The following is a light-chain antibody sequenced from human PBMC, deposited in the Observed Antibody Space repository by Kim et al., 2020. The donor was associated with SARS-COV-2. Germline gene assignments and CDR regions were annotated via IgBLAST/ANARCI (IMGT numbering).Light chain of an antibody. Sequence: SSELTQDPAVSVALGQTVRITCQGDSLRTYYASWYQQKPGQAPILLIYGKNNRPSGIPDRFSGSSSGNTASLTVTGAQAVDEADYYCNSRDNSGDHVVFGGGTQVTVL. CDR3: NSRDNSGDHVV. CDR2: GKN. V-gene: IGLV3-19*01. J-gene: IGLJ2*01. CDR1: SLRTYY.